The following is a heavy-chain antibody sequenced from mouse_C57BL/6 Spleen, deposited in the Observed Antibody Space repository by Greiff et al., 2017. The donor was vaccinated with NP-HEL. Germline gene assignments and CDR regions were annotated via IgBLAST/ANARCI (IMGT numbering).Heavy chain of an antibody. Sequence: VQLQQPGAELVMPGASVKLSCKASGYTFTSYWMHWVKQRPGQGLGWIGEIDPSDRYTNYNQKFKGKSTLTVNKSSSTAYMKLSSLTSEDSAVYYGARGECLDSSGYVDYAMDYWGQGTSVTVSS. D-gene: IGHD3-2*02. CDR2: IDPSDRYT. CDR3: ARGECLDSSGYVDYAMDY. V-gene: IGHV1-69*01. CDR1: GYTFTSYW. J-gene: IGHJ4*01.